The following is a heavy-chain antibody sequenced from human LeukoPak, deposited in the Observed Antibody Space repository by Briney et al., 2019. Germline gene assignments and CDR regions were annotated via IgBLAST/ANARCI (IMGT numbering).Heavy chain of an antibody. D-gene: IGHD3-3*01. J-gene: IGHJ4*02. CDR1: GGTFSSYA. CDR3: ARDEGDFWSGYYRGYFDY. Sequence: SVKVSCKASGGTFSSYAISWVRQAPGQGLEWMGGIIPIFGTANYAQKFQGRVTITADESTSTAYMELSSLRSEDTAVYYCARDEGDFWSGYYRGYFDYWGQGTLVTVSS. CDR2: IIPIFGTA. V-gene: IGHV1-69*01.